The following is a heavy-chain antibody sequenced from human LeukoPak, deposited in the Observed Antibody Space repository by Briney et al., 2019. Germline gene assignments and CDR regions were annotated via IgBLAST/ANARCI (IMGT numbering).Heavy chain of an antibody. CDR3: TRTEYCSPTSCKYASF. CDR2: ISSSSSYI. D-gene: IGHD2-2*01. J-gene: IGHJ3*01. V-gene: IGHV3-21*06. CDR1: GFTFSSYS. Sequence: GGSLRLSCAASGFTFSSYSMNWVRQAPGKGLGWVSSISSSSSYIYYADSVKGRFTISRDNTKNILYLQMKSLRVDDTAVYYCTRTEYCSPTSCKYASFWGQGTMVTVSS.